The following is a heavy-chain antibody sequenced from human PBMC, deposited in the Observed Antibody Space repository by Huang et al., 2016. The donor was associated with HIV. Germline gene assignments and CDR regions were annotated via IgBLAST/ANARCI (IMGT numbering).Heavy chain of an antibody. CDR3: ATLPPVNYGRSGGRVRDY. D-gene: IGHD2-15*01. CDR1: GYTFSNYD. V-gene: IGHV1-8*01. J-gene: IGHJ4*02. CDR2: RNPNSVNT. Sequence: QVQLVQSGAEVKKPGASVKVSCKASGYTFSNYDITGVLQAPGQGLEWRGWRNPNSVNTGYARKFQGRVTRARSTSISTDYMELSRLRFEDTAVYYWATLPPVNYGRSGGRVRDYWGQGSLVTVSS.